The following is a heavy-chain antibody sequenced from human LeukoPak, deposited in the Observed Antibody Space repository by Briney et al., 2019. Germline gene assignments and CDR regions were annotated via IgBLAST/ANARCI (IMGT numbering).Heavy chain of an antibody. CDR1: GGSLSRYY. CDR3: ASGYSYGPPGVFDY. V-gene: IGHV4-59*01. J-gene: IGHJ4*02. D-gene: IGHD5-18*01. CDR2: IYYIVST. Sequence: PSETLSLTCTVSGGSLSRYYWSWIRQPPGKGLEWIGHIYYIVSTNYSPSLKSRVTISVDTSKNQFSLKLSSVTAADAAVYYCASGYSYGPPGVFDYWGQGTLVTVSS.